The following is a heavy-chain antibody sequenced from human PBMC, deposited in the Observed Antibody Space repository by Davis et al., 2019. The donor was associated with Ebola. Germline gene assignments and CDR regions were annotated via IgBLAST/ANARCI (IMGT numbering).Heavy chain of an antibody. D-gene: IGHD3-22*01. V-gene: IGHV3-23*01. Sequence: GGSLRLSCAASGFTFNTYAMSWVRQPPGKGLEWISSISSSGTVTYYADSVKGQFTISRDSSKNTLDLQMNSLRAEDTALYSCTKGDRDYSSSPFDYWGQGTLVTVSS. J-gene: IGHJ4*02. CDR1: GFTFNTYA. CDR2: ISSSGTVT. CDR3: TKGDRDYSSSPFDY.